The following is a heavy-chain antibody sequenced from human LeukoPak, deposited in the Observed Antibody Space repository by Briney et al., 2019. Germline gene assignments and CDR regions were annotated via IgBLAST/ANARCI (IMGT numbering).Heavy chain of an antibody. D-gene: IGHD2-21*02. CDR3: ARSDIVVVTAILAFDI. J-gene: IGHJ3*02. CDR2: ISPNSGGT. Sequence: ASVKVSCKASGYTFTGYYMHWVRQAPGQGLEWMGWISPNSGGTNYAQKLQGRVTMTRDTSISTAYMELSRLRSDDTAVYYCARSDIVVVTAILAFDIWGQGTMVTVSS. V-gene: IGHV1-2*02. CDR1: GYTFTGYY.